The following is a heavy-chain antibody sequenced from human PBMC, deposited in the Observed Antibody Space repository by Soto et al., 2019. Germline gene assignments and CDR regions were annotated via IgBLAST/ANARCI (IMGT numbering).Heavy chain of an antibody. CDR1: GFTVISTY. CDR2: IYSGGST. D-gene: IGHD3-22*01. V-gene: IGHV3-53*01. Sequence: EVQLVESGGGVIQPGGSLRLSCAASGFTVISTYMSWVRQDPGKGLEWVSVIYSGGSTYYADSVKGRFTLSRDHSKYPLYLQVNSLSAASTALYYCARDRVASGYPEYFQHWGPGNLVTVSS. J-gene: IGHJ1*01. CDR3: ARDRVASGYPEYFQH.